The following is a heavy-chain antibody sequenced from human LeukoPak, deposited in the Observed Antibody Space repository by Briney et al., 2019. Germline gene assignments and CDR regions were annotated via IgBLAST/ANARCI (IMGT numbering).Heavy chain of an antibody. V-gene: IGHV1-69*05. CDR2: IIPIFGTA. Sequence: ASVKVSCKAPGGTFSSYAISWVRQAPGQGLEWMGRIIPIFGTANYAQKFQGRVTITTDESTSTAYMELSSLRSEDTAVYYCARHGYSSSWYSIDYWGQGTLVTVSS. J-gene: IGHJ4*02. CDR3: ARHGYSSSWYSIDY. CDR1: GGTFSSYA. D-gene: IGHD6-13*01.